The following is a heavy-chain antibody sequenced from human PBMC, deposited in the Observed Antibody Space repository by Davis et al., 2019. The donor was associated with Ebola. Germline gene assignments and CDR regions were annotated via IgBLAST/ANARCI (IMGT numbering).Heavy chain of an antibody. CDR3: AKDVIYYYDSSGL. Sequence: GGSLRLSCAASGFTFSSYAMSWVRQAPGKGLEWVSAISGSGGSTYYADSVKGRFTISRDNSKNTLYLQMNSPRAEDTAVYYCAKDVIYYYDSSGLWGQGTLVTVSS. J-gene: IGHJ4*02. CDR2: ISGSGGST. V-gene: IGHV3-23*01. CDR1: GFTFSSYA. D-gene: IGHD3-22*01.